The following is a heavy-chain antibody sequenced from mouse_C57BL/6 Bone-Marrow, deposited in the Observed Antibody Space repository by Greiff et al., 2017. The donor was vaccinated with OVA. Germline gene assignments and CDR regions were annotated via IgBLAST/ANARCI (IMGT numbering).Heavy chain of an antibody. CDR3: AREDTTVVARGDFDY. CDR1: GYTFTSYD. Sequence: VHLVESGPELVKPGASVKLSCKASGYTFTSYDINWVKQRPGQGLEWIGWIYPRDGSTKYNEKFKGKATLTVDTSSSTAYMELHSLTSEDSAVYFCAREDTTVVARGDFDYWGQGTTLTVSS. CDR2: IYPRDGST. J-gene: IGHJ2*01. V-gene: IGHV1-85*01. D-gene: IGHD1-1*01.